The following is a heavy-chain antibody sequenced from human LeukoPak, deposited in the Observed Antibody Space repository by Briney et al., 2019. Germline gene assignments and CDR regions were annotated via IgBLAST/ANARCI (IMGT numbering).Heavy chain of an antibody. D-gene: IGHD1-26*01. CDR3: ARDLNWDSH. V-gene: IGHV3-7*01. CDR2: ISPDGREK. CDR1: GFTFSNFW. J-gene: IGHJ4*02. Sequence: GGSLRLSCSASGFTFSNFWMTWVRQAPGKGLECLANISPDGREKYYMDSVKGRFTISRDNTKNSLYLQMTSLRAEDTAVYYCARDLNWDSHWGRGTLVTVSS.